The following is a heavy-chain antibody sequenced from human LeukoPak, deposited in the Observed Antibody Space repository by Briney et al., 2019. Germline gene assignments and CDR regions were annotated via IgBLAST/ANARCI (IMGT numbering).Heavy chain of an antibody. CDR2: INHSGST. V-gene: IGHV4-34*01. CDR3: ARNGAYSADY. D-gene: IGHD2-8*01. J-gene: IGHJ4*02. Sequence: SETLSLTCAVYGGSFSGYYWSWIRQPPGKGLEWIGEINHSGSTNYNPSLKSRVTISVDTSKNQFSLKLSSVTAADTAVYYCARNGAYSADYWGQGTLVTVSS. CDR1: GGSFSGYY.